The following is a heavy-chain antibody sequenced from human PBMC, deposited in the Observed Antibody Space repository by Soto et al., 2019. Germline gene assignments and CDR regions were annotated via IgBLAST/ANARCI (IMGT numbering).Heavy chain of an antibody. CDR2: IKQEGSEK. Sequence: GESLKISCAASHFTFSNYWMTWVRQAPGQGLEWVATIKQEGSEKYYVDSVKGRFTISRDNAKDSLYLQMNSLRAEDTAVYYCARGRLPYYMDVWGKGTTVTVSS. CDR1: HFTFSNYW. CDR3: ARGRLPYYMDV. V-gene: IGHV3-7*01. J-gene: IGHJ6*03.